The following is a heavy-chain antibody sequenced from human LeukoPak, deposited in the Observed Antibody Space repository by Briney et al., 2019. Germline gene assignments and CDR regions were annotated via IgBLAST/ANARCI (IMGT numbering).Heavy chain of an antibody. V-gene: IGHV4-59*01. Sequence: SETLSLTCTVSGGSINAYYWSWIRQTPGKGLEWIGHTYYSGNTNYNPSLKSRVSISIHTSKKQFSLELNSVTAADTGVYYCARVLGLMEWLFDPWGQGILVTVSS. D-gene: IGHD3-3*01. J-gene: IGHJ5*02. CDR1: GGSINAYY. CDR2: TYYSGNT. CDR3: ARVLGLMEWLFDP.